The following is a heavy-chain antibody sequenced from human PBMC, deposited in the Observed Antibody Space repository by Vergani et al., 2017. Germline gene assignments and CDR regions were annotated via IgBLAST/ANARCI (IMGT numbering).Heavy chain of an antibody. CDR3: ARDRGRGRMSWYFDV. D-gene: IGHD3-16*01. CDR2: IYYVVST. CDR1: DGSISDYY. V-gene: IGHV4-59*01. Sequence: QVQLQESGPGVVKPSETLSLTCSVSDGSISDYYWSWIRQSPGKGLEWIGYIYYVVSTEYNPSLKSRVSISIDTSKSQVSLRLKSVTAADTALYYCARDRGRGRMSWYFDVWGRGTLVTVSS. J-gene: IGHJ2*01.